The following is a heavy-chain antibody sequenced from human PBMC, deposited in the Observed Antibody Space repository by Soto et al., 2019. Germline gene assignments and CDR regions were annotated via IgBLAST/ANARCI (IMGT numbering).Heavy chain of an antibody. Sequence: QVQLVESGGGVVQPGRSLRLSCAASGFTFSSYGMHWVRQAPGKGLEWVAVIWYDGSNKYYADSVKGRFTISRDNCKNTLYVQMNSLSGEDAAVYYCAREMEGGYYYHWGQGTLVTVSS. J-gene: IGHJ4*02. CDR3: AREMEGGYYYH. CDR2: IWYDGSNK. V-gene: IGHV3-33*01. D-gene: IGHD2-8*01. CDR1: GFTFSSYG.